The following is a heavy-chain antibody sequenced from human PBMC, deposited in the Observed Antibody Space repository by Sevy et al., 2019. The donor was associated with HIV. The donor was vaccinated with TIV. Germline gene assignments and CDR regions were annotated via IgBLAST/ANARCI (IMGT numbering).Heavy chain of an antibody. Sequence: GGSLRLSCVVSGFSVSSNYMSWVRQAPGKGLEWVSNIYSDGRTYYADSVRGRFTISRDTSKNTVYLEMNSLRNEDTAIYFCANAYSGSYSHSYLYALDVWGQGTTVTVSS. V-gene: IGHV3-53*05. CDR1: GFSVSSNY. CDR2: IYSDGRT. CDR3: ANAYSGSYSHSYLYALDV. D-gene: IGHD1-26*01. J-gene: IGHJ6*02.